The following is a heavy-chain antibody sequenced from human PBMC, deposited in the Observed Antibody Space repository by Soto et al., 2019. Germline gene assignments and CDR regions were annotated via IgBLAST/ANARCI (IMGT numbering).Heavy chain of an antibody. CDR1: GGTFSSYD. Sequence: QVQLVQSGAEVKKPGSSVKVSCKASGGTFSSYDISWVRQAPGQGLEWMGGIIPIFGTANYAQKFQGRVTITADKSTSTAYMKRSSLRSEDTAVYYCARDYGSGSYYDYWGQGNLVTVSS. D-gene: IGHD3-10*01. CDR2: IIPIFGTA. J-gene: IGHJ4*02. CDR3: ARDYGSGSYYDY. V-gene: IGHV1-69*06.